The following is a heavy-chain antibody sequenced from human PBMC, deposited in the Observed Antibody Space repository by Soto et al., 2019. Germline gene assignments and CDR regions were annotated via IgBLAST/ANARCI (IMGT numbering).Heavy chain of an antibody. J-gene: IGHJ4*02. Sequence: QITLKESGPTLVKPTQTLTLTCTFSGFSLSTSGVGVGWIRQPPGKALEWLALIYWDDAKHYSPSLKSRLTITKDTSKNQVVLIITNMDPVDTATNYCAHKGGGDRILDYWGQGTLVTVSS. CDR3: AHKGGGDRILDY. CDR1: GFSLSTSGVG. D-gene: IGHD3-16*01. CDR2: IYWDDAK. V-gene: IGHV2-5*02.